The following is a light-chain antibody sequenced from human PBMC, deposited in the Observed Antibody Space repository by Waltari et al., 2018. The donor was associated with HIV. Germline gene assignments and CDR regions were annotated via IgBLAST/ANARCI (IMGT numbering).Light chain of an antibody. Sequence: IVLTQSPVTLSLSPGERATLSFRASQSVGRYLAWYQQKPGQAPRLLVYDASTRATGIPARFSGSGSETDFTLTISSLEPEDFAVYYCQQRRTWPPSWTFGQGTKVEIK. CDR3: QQRRTWPPSWT. CDR1: QSVGRY. J-gene: IGKJ1*01. V-gene: IGKV3-11*01. CDR2: DAS.